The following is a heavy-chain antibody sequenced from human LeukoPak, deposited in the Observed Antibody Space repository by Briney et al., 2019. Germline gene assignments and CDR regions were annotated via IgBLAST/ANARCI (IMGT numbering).Heavy chain of an antibody. CDR1: GDSVTSGGYF. D-gene: IGHD2-21*02. J-gene: IGHJ3*02. Sequence: SETLSLTCTVSGDSVTSGGYFWTWIRQHPGKGLEWIGYISNSGTTSYNPSLKSRVSISVNTSNNQFSLRLSSVTAADTAVYYCARDVVVTSSPDAFDIWGQGTMVTVSS. CDR3: ARDVVVTSSPDAFDI. CDR2: ISNSGTT. V-gene: IGHV4-31*03.